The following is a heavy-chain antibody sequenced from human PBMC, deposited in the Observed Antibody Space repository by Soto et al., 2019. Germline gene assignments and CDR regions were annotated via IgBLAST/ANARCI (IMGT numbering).Heavy chain of an antibody. CDR3: GRHCSGATCHGFY. J-gene: IGHJ4*02. CDR2: IKSKADDGTT. Sequence: GGSLRLSCVVSGFTFSNAWMNWDRQAPGKGLEWVGRIKSKADDGTTDYAAPVKGRFTISRDDSKNTLYLQMNSLKTEDTAVYYCGRHCSGATCHGFYWGQGTLVTVSS. D-gene: IGHD2-15*01. V-gene: IGHV3-15*07. CDR1: GFTFSNAW.